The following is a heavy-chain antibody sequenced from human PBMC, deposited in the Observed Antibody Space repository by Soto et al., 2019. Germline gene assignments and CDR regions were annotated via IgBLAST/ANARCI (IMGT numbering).Heavy chain of an antibody. Sequence: PSETLSLTCAVYCGTFSGHYWSWFRQPPGKGLEWIGEINHSGSTNYNPSLKSRVTISVDTSKNQFSLKLSSVTAADTAVYYCARGPGENYYGSGSYLYYYGMDFWGQGTTGTAP. J-gene: IGHJ6*02. CDR1: CGTFSGHY. CDR3: ARGPGENYYGSGSYLYYYGMDF. D-gene: IGHD3-10*01. CDR2: INHSGST. V-gene: IGHV4-34*01.